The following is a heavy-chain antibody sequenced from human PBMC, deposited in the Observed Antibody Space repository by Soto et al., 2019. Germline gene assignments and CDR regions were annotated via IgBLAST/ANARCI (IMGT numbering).Heavy chain of an antibody. D-gene: IGHD6-13*01. CDR1: GYTFSAYS. Sequence: ASVKVSCKASGYTFSAYSIHWVRQAPGQRLAWMGSIHAGNGNTKYSQRFQDRVTITRDTSANTAHMDLSSLRSEDTAVYYCARAAAAGKYYYRYYGMDVWGQGTTVTV. CDR2: IHAGNGNT. CDR3: ARAAAAGKYYYRYYGMDV. V-gene: IGHV1-3*01. J-gene: IGHJ6*02.